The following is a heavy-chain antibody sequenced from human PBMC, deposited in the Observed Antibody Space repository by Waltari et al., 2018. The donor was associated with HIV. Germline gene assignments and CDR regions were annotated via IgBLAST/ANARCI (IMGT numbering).Heavy chain of an antibody. CDR1: GYSISIGYY. D-gene: IGHD1-7*01. CDR3: ARDIGSRKETTYFDY. CDR2: IYHSGST. V-gene: IGHV4-38-2*02. Sequence: QVQLQESGPGLVKPSETLSLTCAVSGYSISIGYYWGWIRQPPGNGLEWVGTIYHSGSTYYNPSLKSRVTISVDTSKNQFSLKLSSVTAADTAVYYCARDIGSRKETTYFDYWGQGTLVTVSS. J-gene: IGHJ4*02.